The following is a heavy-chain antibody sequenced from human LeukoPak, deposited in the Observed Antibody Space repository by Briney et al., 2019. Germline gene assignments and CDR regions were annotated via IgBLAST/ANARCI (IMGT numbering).Heavy chain of an antibody. CDR1: GYSFTSYW. J-gene: IGHJ3*02. V-gene: IGHV5-51*01. CDR2: SYPGDSDT. Sequence: GESLKISCKGSGYSFTSYWIGWVRQMPGKGLEWMGISYPGDSDTRYSPSFQGQVTISADKSISTAYLQWSSLKASDTAMYYCARGPSPYYDSSAGDAFDIWGQGTMVTVSS. D-gene: IGHD3-22*01. CDR3: ARGPSPYYDSSAGDAFDI.